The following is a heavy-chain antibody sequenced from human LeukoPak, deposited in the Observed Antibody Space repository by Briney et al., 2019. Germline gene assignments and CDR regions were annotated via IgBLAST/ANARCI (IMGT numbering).Heavy chain of an antibody. D-gene: IGHD2-8*01. V-gene: IGHV1-2*06. Sequence: EASVKVSCKASGYTFTGYYMHWVRQAPGQGLEWMGRINPNSGGTNYAQKFQGRVTMTRDTSISTAYMELSRLRSDDTAAYYCARFGEWPGYFDYWGQGTLVTVSS. CDR3: ARFGEWPGYFDY. CDR2: INPNSGGT. J-gene: IGHJ4*02. CDR1: GYTFTGYY.